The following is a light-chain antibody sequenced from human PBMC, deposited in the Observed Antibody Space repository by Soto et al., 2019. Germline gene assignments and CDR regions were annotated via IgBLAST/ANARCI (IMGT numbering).Light chain of an antibody. Sequence: EIVMTQSPGTLSVSPGERATLSCRASQSVSSNLAWYQQKPGQAPRLLIYGPSTRATGIPARFSGSGSGTEVTLTMTGLQSGDFGVYYCQQYNNWPRTVGQGTKVEIK. J-gene: IGKJ1*01. CDR1: QSVSSN. CDR2: GPS. V-gene: IGKV3-15*01. CDR3: QQYNNWPRT.